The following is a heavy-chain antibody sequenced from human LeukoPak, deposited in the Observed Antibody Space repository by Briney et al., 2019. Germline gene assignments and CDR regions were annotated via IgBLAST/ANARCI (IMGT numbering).Heavy chain of an antibody. D-gene: IGHD6-13*01. CDR1: GYTFTGYY. CDR3: AKPPSYSSSWYVSASVDY. V-gene: IGHV1-2*02. Sequence: ASVKVSCKASGYTFTGYYMHWVRQAPGQGLEWMGWINPNSGGTNYAQKFQGRVTMTRDTSISTAYMELSRLRSDDTAVYYCAKPPSYSSSWYVSASVDYWGQGTLVTVSS. J-gene: IGHJ4*02. CDR2: INPNSGGT.